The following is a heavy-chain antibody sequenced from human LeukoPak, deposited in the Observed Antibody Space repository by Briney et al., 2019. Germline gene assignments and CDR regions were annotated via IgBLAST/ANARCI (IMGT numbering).Heavy chain of an antibody. CDR1: GGSVSSGDYY. CDR2: IYNGVST. Sequence: SETLSLTCTVSGGSVSSGDYYWTWIRQPPGKGLEWVGYIYNGVSTYYNPSLRSRLTISADVSKNQFSLQLTSVTAADTAVYYCARVQGYCTSTSCHSWIDSWGQGTLVIVSS. V-gene: IGHV4-30-4*01. D-gene: IGHD2-2*01. CDR3: ARVQGYCTSTSCHSWIDS. J-gene: IGHJ4*02.